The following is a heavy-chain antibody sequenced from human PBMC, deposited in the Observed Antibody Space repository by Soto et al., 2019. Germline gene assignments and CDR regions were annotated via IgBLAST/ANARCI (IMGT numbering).Heavy chain of an antibody. J-gene: IGHJ4*02. CDR2: VSASGLNT. CDR3: AKDRTRRTSGYFLDY. Sequence: EVQLLESGGKLVQPGGSLTLSCAASGFTFSTYAMAWVRQAPGKGLEWVSGVSASGLNTDYADPVKGRFYISRDNSKNTVSLHMNSLRAEDTALYYCAKDRTRRTSGYFLDYWGQGTPVTVSS. CDR1: GFTFSTYA. V-gene: IGHV3-23*01. D-gene: IGHD1-1*01.